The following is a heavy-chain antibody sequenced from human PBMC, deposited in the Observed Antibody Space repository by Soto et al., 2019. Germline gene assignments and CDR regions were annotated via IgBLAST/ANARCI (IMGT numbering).Heavy chain of an antibody. CDR1: GGTFSSYA. V-gene: IGHV1-69*01. Sequence: QVQLVQSGAEVKKPGSSVKVSCKASGGTFSSYAISWVRQAPGQGLEWMGGIIPIFGTANYAQKFQGRVTITADESTSPAYMELSSLRSEDTAVYYCAQTGTPQIIYYYYGMDVWGQGTTVTVSS. D-gene: IGHD1-1*01. J-gene: IGHJ6*02. CDR2: IIPIFGTA. CDR3: AQTGTPQIIYYYYGMDV.